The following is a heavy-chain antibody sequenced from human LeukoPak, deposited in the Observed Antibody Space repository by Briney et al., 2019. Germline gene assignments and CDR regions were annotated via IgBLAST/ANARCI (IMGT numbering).Heavy chain of an antibody. D-gene: IGHD1-14*01. CDR2: ISGSSRYI. J-gene: IGHJ3*02. CDR1: GFTFSSYS. V-gene: IGHV3-21*01. CDR3: AREEFNLEAFDI. Sequence: GGSLRLSCAASGFTFSSYSMNWVRQAPGKGLEWVSLISGSSRYIYYAESVKDRFTISRDNAQNSLFLQMNSLRAEDTAVYYCAREEFNLEAFDIWGLGTMVTVSS.